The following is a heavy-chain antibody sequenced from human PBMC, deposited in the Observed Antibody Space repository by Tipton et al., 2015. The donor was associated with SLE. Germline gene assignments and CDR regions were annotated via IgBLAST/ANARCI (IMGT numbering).Heavy chain of an antibody. CDR2: IHYDGINK. V-gene: IGHV3-30*02. CDR1: GFIFSSYA. D-gene: IGHD3-10*01. J-gene: IGHJ4*02. Sequence: GSLRLSCAASGFIFSSYAMHWVRQAPGKGLEWVAYIHYDGINKFYGDSVKGRFSISRDISKNTVYLQMDSLRLDDTAIYYCAKNSIAAVQGVANPREDFDYWGQGTLVTVSS. CDR3: AKNSIAAVQGVANPREDFDY.